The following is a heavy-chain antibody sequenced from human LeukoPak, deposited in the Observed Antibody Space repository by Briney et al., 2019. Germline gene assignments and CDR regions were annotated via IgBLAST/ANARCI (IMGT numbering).Heavy chain of an antibody. Sequence: SETLSLTCTVSGGSISSYYWSWIRQPAGKGLEWMGRIYTSGSTNYNPSLKSRVTMSVDTSKNQFSLKLSSVTAADTAVYYCAREGSMTARPFVSIDYWGQGTLVTISS. CDR1: GGSISSYY. CDR3: AREGSMTARPFVSIDY. D-gene: IGHD6-6*01. V-gene: IGHV4-4*07. CDR2: IYTSGST. J-gene: IGHJ4*02.